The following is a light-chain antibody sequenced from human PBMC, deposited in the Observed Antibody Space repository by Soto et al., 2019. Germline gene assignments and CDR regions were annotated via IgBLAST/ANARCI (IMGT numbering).Light chain of an antibody. CDR1: SSDVGSYNL. J-gene: IGLJ2*01. CDR2: EGS. CDR3: CSYAGSSTHVV. Sequence: QSALTQPASVSGSPGQSITISCIVTSSDVGSYNLVSWYQQHPGKAPKLMIYEGSKRPSGVSNRFSGSKSGNTASLTISGLQAQDEADYYCCSYAGSSTHVVFGGGTKLTVL. V-gene: IGLV2-23*01.